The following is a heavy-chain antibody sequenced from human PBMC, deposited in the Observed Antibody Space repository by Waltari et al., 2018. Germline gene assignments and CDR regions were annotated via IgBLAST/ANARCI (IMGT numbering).Heavy chain of an antibody. Sequence: QVQLVQSGAEVKKPGASVKVSCKASGSTFTGYYMHWVRQAPGQGLEWMGWINPNSGGTNYAQNFQGRVTMTRDTSISTAYMELSSLRSDDTAVYNCARAPERSRFDPWGQGTLVTVSS. CDR3: ARAPERSRFDP. CDR2: INPNSGGT. V-gene: IGHV1-2*02. CDR1: GSTFTGYY. J-gene: IGHJ5*02.